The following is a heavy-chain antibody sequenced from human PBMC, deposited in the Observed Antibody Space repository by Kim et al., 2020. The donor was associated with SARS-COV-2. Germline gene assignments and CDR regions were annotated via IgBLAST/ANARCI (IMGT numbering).Heavy chain of an antibody. CDR3: ARGYGDYGDWDWFDP. V-gene: IGHV3-7*03. Sequence: GGSLRLSCAASGFTFSSYWMSWVRQAPGKGLEWVANIKQDGSEKYYVDSVKGRFTISRDNAKNSLYLQMNSLRAEDTTVYYCARGYGDYGDWDWFDPWGQGTLGTVSS. J-gene: IGHJ5*02. CDR1: GFTFSSYW. D-gene: IGHD4-17*01. CDR2: IKQDGSEK.